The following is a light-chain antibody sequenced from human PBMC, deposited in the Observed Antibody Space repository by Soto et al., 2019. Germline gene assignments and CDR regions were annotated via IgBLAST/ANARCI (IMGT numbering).Light chain of an antibody. J-gene: IGKJ1*01. CDR2: DTF. Sequence: DIPMTQSPSSLSASLGDRVTITCRPSESIRNELNWFQQRPGKAPRLLLYDTFTLQSGVPSRFSGSVSGTEFSLTISSLQAGDSAIYYCQQSFTTPWTFGQGTKVEI. CDR1: ESIRNE. V-gene: IGKV1-39*01. CDR3: QQSFTTPWT.